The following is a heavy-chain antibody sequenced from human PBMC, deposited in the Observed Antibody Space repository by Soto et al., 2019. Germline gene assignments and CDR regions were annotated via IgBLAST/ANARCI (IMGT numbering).Heavy chain of an antibody. Sequence: ASVKVSCKASGYSFTSYGIGWVRQAPGQGLEWMGWISTYNGNTYYAQKLQGRVTMTTDTSTNTVYMELRSLRSDDTAVYYCARDQSFDGNYFYDTDAWGKGTPATLAS. D-gene: IGHD1-1*01. CDR1: GYSFTSYG. CDR2: ISTYNGNT. J-gene: IGHJ6*04. CDR3: ARDQSFDGNYFYDTDA. V-gene: IGHV1-18*01.